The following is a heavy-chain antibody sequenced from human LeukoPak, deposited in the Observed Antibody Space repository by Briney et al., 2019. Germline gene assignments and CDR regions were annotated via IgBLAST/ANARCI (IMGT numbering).Heavy chain of an antibody. Sequence: SVKVSCKASGGTFSSYAISWVRQAPGQGLEWMGRIIPILGIANYAQKFQGRVTITADKSTSTAYMELSSLRSEDTAVYYCASTKSGYGGYGYFDYWGQGTLVTVSS. CDR3: ASTKSGYGGYGYFDY. CDR1: GGTFSSYA. D-gene: IGHD5-12*01. CDR2: IIPILGIA. V-gene: IGHV1-69*04. J-gene: IGHJ4*02.